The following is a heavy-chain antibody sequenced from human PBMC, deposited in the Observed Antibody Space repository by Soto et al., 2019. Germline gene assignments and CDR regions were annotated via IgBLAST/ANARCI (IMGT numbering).Heavy chain of an antibody. CDR2: ISAYNGNT. CDR1: GYTFSNYG. D-gene: IGHD2-15*01. CDR3: AREGLLPYYYYGMDV. V-gene: IGHV1-18*01. J-gene: IGHJ6*02. Sequence: QVQLVQSGGEAKKPGASVKVSCRASGYTFSNYGITWVRQAPGQGLEWMGWISAYNGNTNYAQKLQGRVTMTTDTSTNTVYMELRSLRSDDTAVYYCAREGLLPYYYYGMDVWGQGTTVTVSS.